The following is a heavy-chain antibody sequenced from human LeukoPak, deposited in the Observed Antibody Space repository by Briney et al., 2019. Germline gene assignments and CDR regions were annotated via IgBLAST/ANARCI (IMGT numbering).Heavy chain of an antibody. CDR3: ARDLLDWNYYFDY. CDR2: IKQDGSEK. J-gene: IGHJ4*02. V-gene: IGHV3-7*01. D-gene: IGHD1-7*01. Sequence: GGSLRLSCAASGFTFSSYWMSWVRQAPGKGLEWVANIKQDGSEKYYVDSVKGRFTISRDNSKNSLYLQMTSLRAEDTAVYYCARDLLDWNYYFDYWGQGTLVTVSS. CDR1: GFTFSSYW.